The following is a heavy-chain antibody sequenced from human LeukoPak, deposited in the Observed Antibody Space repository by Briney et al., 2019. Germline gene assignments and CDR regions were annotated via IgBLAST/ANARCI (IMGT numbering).Heavy chain of an antibody. Sequence: PSETLSLTCTVSGGSISSSSYYWGWIRQPPGKGLEWIGSIYYSGSTYYNPSLKSRVTISVDTSKNQFSLKLSSVTAADTAVYYCARRLRVAGPYEWFDPWGQGTLVTVSS. V-gene: IGHV4-39*01. J-gene: IGHJ5*02. CDR3: ARRLRVAGPYEWFDP. CDR2: IYYSGST. CDR1: GGSISSSSYY. D-gene: IGHD6-19*01.